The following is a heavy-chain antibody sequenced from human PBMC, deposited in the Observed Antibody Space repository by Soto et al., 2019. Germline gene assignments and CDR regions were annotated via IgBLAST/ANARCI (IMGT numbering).Heavy chain of an antibody. D-gene: IGHD6-6*01. CDR3: ARDGSAGSSSPGYYFDY. CDR1: GFTFRKYW. J-gene: IGHJ4*02. V-gene: IGHV3-74*01. CDR2: INNDGSST. Sequence: EVQLVESWGGLVQPGGSLRLSCAASGFTFRKYWMHWVRQAPGKGLVWVSRINNDGSSTIYADSVKGRFTISRDNAKNTLYLHMNSLRAEDTAVYFCARDGSAGSSSPGYYFDYGGQGTLVTVSS.